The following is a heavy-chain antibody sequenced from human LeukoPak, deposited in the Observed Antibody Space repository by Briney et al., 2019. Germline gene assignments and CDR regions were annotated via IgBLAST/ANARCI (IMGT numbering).Heavy chain of an antibody. CDR3: ARLYGSGSYWANWFDP. Sequence: SETLSLTCTVSGGSISSYYWSWIRQPPGKGLEWIGYIYYSGSTNYNPSLKSRVTISVDTSKNQFSLKLSSVTAADTAVYYCARLYGSGSYWANWFDPWGQGTLVTVSS. D-gene: IGHD3-10*01. CDR1: GGSISSYY. CDR2: IYYSGST. V-gene: IGHV4-59*08. J-gene: IGHJ5*02.